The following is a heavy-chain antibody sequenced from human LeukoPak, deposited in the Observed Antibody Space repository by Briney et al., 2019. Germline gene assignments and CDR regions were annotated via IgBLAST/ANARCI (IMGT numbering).Heavy chain of an antibody. CDR2: ISPDGSRT. J-gene: IGHJ6*03. Sequence: PGGSLRLSCAASGFTFSRYWMHWVRRAPGKGLVWVSRISPDGSRTNYADSVKGRFTISRDNAKNTLYLQMNSLRVEDTAVCYCAREKGGYSYGTYYYYMDVWGKGTTVTVSS. V-gene: IGHV3-74*01. D-gene: IGHD5-18*01. CDR1: GFTFSRYW. CDR3: AREKGGYSYGTYYYYMDV.